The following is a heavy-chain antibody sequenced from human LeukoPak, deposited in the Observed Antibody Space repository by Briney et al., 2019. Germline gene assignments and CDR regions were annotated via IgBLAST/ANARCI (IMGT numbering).Heavy chain of an antibody. Sequence: SVKVSCKASGGTFSSYAISWVRQAPGQGLEWLGGIIPIFGTANYAQKFQGRVTITADESTSTAYMELSSLRSEDTAVYYCARMELDYYDSSGYYYGAFDIWGQGTMVAVSS. CDR1: GGTFSSYA. V-gene: IGHV1-69*13. CDR2: IIPIFGTA. J-gene: IGHJ3*02. CDR3: ARMELDYYDSSGYYYGAFDI. D-gene: IGHD3-22*01.